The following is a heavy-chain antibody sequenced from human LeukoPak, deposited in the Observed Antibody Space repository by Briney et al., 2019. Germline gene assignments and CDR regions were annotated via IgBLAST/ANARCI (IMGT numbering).Heavy chain of an antibody. V-gene: IGHV3-23*01. J-gene: IGHJ5*02. D-gene: IGHD3-16*02. Sequence: GGSLRLSCAASGLTFSSFAMSWVRQAPGKGLEWVSAISGNGDTTYYADSVKGRFTISRDNFKSTLYLQMNSLRVEDTAVYYCARNYYDYVWGSYRYGGDNWFDPWGQGTLVTVSS. CDR1: GLTFSSFA. CDR3: ARNYYDYVWGSYRYGGDNWFDP. CDR2: ISGNGDTT.